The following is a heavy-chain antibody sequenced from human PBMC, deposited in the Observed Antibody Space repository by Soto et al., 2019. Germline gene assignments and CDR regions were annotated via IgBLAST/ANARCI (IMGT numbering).Heavy chain of an antibody. J-gene: IGHJ4*02. D-gene: IGHD5-18*01. Sequence: QAHLLESGGGVVQPGRSLRLSCAASGFTFTRYGMHWVRQAPGTRLAWVAGISYDGGLQHYADSVKGRFTISRDNSKKMVLLQMNSLRAEDTAVYYCVSDRGYGHASVPYSWGQGTLVSVS. V-gene: IGHV3-30*03. CDR1: GFTFTRYG. CDR2: ISYDGGLQ. CDR3: VSDRGYGHASVPYS.